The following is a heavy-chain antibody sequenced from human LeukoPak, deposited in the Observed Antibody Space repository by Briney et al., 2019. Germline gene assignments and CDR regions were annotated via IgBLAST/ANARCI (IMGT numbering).Heavy chain of an antibody. CDR3: AKDRLRATLTSFDY. J-gene: IGHJ4*02. V-gene: IGHV3-21*04. CDR1: GFTFSSYS. CDR2: ISSSSSYI. Sequence: GGSLRLSCAASGFTFSSYSMNWVRQAPGKGLEWVSSISSSSSYIYYADSVKGRFTISRDNAKSSLYLQMNSLRAEDTAVYYCAKDRLRATLTSFDYWGQGTLVTVSS. D-gene: IGHD4-17*01.